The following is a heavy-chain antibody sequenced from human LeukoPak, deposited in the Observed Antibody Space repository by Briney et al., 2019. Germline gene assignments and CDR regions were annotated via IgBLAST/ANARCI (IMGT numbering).Heavy chain of an antibody. CDR3: ARDRSGWPQSYSFDY. CDR1: GFTFSSYG. CDR2: IWYDGSNK. V-gene: IGHV3-33*01. Sequence: QPGGSLRLSCAASGFTFSSYGMHWVRQAPGKGLEWVAVIWYDGSNKYYADSVKGRFTISRDNSKNTLYLQMNSLRAEDTAVYYCARDRSGWPQSYSFDYWGQGTLVTVSS. D-gene: IGHD6-19*01. J-gene: IGHJ4*02.